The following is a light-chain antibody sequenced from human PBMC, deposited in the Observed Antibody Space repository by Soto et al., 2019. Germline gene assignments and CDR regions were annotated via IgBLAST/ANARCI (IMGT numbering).Light chain of an antibody. Sequence: DIQLTQSPSFLSASEGDRVTITCRASQSISSYLNWYQQKPGKAPKLLIYAASSLQSGVPSRFSGSGSGTDFTLTISSLQPEDFATYYCQQSYSTPFTFGPGTKVDIK. J-gene: IGKJ3*01. V-gene: IGKV1-39*01. CDR3: QQSYSTPFT. CDR2: AAS. CDR1: QSISSY.